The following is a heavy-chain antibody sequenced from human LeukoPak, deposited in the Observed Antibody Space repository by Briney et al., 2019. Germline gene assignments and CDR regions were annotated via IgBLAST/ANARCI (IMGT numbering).Heavy chain of an antibody. V-gene: IGHV3-23*01. CDR1: GFTFSTYA. D-gene: IGHD3-3*01. CDR2: ISGSAGST. Sequence: PGGSLRLSCAASGFTFSTYAMTWVRQAPGKGLEWVSVISGSAGSTYYADSVKGRFTISRDNFKNTLYLQMNSLRAEDTAIYYCAKTGPPTIFGVVTIDSWGQGTLVTVSS. J-gene: IGHJ4*02. CDR3: AKTGPPTIFGVVTIDS.